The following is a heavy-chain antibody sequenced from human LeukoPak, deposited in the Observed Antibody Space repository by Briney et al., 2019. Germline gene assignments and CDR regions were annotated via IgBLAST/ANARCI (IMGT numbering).Heavy chain of an antibody. V-gene: IGHV3-48*01. CDR1: GFTLSGYS. CDR2: ISIGGTI. J-gene: IGHJ4*02. Sequence: GGSLRLACAASGFTLSGYSMNWVRQAPGKGLEWVSHISIGGTIYYADFVKGRFTISRDNAKNSVYLQMNNLRVEDTAVYYCARDGRHFDWLLGDSWGQGTLVTVSS. CDR3: ARDGRHFDWLLGDS. D-gene: IGHD3-9*01.